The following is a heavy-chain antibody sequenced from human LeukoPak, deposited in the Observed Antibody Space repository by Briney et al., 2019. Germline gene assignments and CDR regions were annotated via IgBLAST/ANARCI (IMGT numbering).Heavy chain of an antibody. CDR2: SIPIFGTA. D-gene: IGHD3-10*01. CDR1: GYTFTSYY. J-gene: IGHJ6*03. V-gene: IGHV1-69*13. CDR3: ARHQVGYYGSGSYYYYYYYMDV. Sequence: SVKVSCKASGYTFTSYYMHWVRQAPGQGLEWMGGSIPIFGTANYAQKFQGGVTITADESTSTAYMELSSLRSEDTAVYYCARHQVGYYGSGSYYYYYYYMDVWGKGTTVTISS.